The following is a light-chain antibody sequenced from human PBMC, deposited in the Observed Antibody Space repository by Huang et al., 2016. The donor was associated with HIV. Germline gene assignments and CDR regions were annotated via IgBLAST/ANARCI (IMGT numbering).Light chain of an antibody. V-gene: IGKV4-1*01. J-gene: IGKJ1*01. Sequence: DIVMTQSPDSLTVSLGERATIHCKSSQSLLYSSNHRNYLNWYQQKPGQPPQLLIYWASVRESGVPDRFSGSGSGTNFTLTSSSLQAEDVAVYYCQQYYSSLWTFGQGTKVEMK. CDR3: QQYYSSLWT. CDR1: QSLLYSSNHRNY. CDR2: WAS.